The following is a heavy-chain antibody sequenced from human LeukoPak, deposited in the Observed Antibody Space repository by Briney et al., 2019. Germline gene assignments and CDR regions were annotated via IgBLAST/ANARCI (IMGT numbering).Heavy chain of an antibody. V-gene: IGHV3-30-3*01. D-gene: IGHD3-9*01. CDR2: ISYDGSNK. Sequence: GGSLRLSCAASGFTFSSYAMHWVRQAPGKGLKRVAVISYDGSNKYYADSVKGRFTISRDNSKNTLYLQMNSLRAEDTAVYYCARDVRVVRYYDILTGYCDYWGQGTLVTVSS. CDR1: GFTFSSYA. CDR3: ARDVRVVRYYDILTGYCDY. J-gene: IGHJ4*02.